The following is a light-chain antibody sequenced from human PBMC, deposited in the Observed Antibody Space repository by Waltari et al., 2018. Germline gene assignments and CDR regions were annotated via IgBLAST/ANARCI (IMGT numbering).Light chain of an antibody. CDR1: NIVSKS. CDR2: DDS. V-gene: IGLV3-21*03. Sequence: SYVLTQPPSVSVAPGKTASITCAENNIVSKSVHWYQQKPGQAPVLVVYDDSDRPSGIPERFSGSNSGNSATLTISSVEAGDEADYYCQVWDSNSDHHYVFGTGTKVTVL. J-gene: IGLJ1*01. CDR3: QVWDSNSDHHYV.